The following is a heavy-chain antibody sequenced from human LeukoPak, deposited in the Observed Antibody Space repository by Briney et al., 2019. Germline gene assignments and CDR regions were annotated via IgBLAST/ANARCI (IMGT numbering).Heavy chain of an antibody. J-gene: IGHJ4*02. CDR2: ISSSSSYI. D-gene: IGHD1-26*01. Sequence: GGSLRLSCAASGFTFSSHSMNWVRQAPGKGLEWVSSISSSSSYIYYADSVKGRFTISRDDAKNSLYLQMNSLRAEDTAVYYCARKTGSRDYWGQGTLVTVSS. CDR3: ARKTGSRDY. CDR1: GFTFSSHS. V-gene: IGHV3-21*01.